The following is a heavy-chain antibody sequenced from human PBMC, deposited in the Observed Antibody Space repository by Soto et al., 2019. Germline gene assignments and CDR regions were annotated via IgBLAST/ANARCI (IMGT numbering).Heavy chain of an antibody. V-gene: IGHV1-18*01. CDR2: IIPHNGTT. CDR3: AGLHGDSDAFDI. D-gene: IGHD4-17*01. J-gene: IGHJ3*02. Sequence: ASVKVSCKASGGTFKSYVFSWVRQAPGQGLEWMGGIIPHNGTTNYAQKLQGRVTMTTDTSTSTAYMELRSLRSDDTAVYYCAGLHGDSDAFDIWGQGTMVT. CDR1: GGTFKSYV.